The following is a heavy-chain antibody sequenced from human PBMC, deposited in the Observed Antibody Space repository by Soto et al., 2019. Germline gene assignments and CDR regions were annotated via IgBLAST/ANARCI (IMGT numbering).Heavy chain of an antibody. Sequence: QVQLQESGPGLVKPSGTLSLTCAVSSGSISSSNWWSWVRQPPGKGLEWIGEIYHSGSTNYNPSLKSRVTISVDKSKNQFSLKLSSVTAADTAVYYCARFGPPRVVPAADYYYYYMDVWGKGTTVTVSS. CDR3: ARFGPPRVVPAADYYYYYMDV. CDR2: IYHSGST. V-gene: IGHV4-4*02. D-gene: IGHD2-2*01. CDR1: SGSISSSNW. J-gene: IGHJ6*03.